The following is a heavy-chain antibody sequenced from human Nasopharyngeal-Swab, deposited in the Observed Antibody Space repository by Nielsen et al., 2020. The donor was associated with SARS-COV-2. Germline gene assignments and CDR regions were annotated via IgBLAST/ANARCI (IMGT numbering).Heavy chain of an antibody. J-gene: IGHJ4*02. D-gene: IGHD6-13*01. CDR3: ARGSSSLDY. Sequence: GESLKISCSASGFTFSSYAMHWVRQAPGKGLEYVSAISSNGGSTYYADSVKGRFTISRDNSKNTLYLQMSSLRAEDTAVYYCARGSSSLDYWGQGTLVTVSS. V-gene: IGHV3-64D*08. CDR2: ISSNGGST. CDR1: GFTFSSYA.